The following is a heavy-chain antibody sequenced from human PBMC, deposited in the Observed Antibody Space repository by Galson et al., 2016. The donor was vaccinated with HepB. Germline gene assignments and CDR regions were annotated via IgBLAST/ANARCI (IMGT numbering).Heavy chain of an antibody. CDR2: ISGSGGST. CDR3: AKLAAYSGYDNFDL. CDR1: GFTFTSYG. V-gene: IGHV3-23*01. D-gene: IGHD5-12*01. J-gene: IGHJ3*01. Sequence: SLRLSCAASGFTFTSYGMNWVRQAPGKGLEWVSGISGSGGSTYYADSVKGRFTISRDNSKSTLYLQMNSLRAGDTAVYYCAKLAAYSGYDNFDLWGQGTRVTVSS.